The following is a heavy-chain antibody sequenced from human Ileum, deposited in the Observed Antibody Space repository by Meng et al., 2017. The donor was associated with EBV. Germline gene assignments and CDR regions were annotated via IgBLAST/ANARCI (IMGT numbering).Heavy chain of an antibody. V-gene: IGHV4-39*01. CDR1: GGSISSSSYY. CDR3: ARHHHSPTFDY. Sequence: LRLPGSGAGWVQPTEARSLTCTVSGGSISSSSYYWAWIRQPPGEGLEWIGSVVYSGTTYYTSSLKSRVSISVDTSKNQFSRKLSSVTAADTAVYYCARHHHSPTFDYWGQGTLVTVSS. D-gene: IGHD1-14*01. CDR2: VVYSGTT. J-gene: IGHJ4*02.